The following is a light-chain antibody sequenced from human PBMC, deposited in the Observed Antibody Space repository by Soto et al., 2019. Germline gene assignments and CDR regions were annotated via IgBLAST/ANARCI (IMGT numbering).Light chain of an antibody. V-gene: IGLV2-8*01. CDR1: SSDVGGYNY. CDR3: SSYATSNNL. J-gene: IGLJ2*01. CDR2: EVS. Sequence: QSALTQPPSASGSPGQSVTISCTGTSSDVGGYNYVSWYQHHPGKAPKLMIYEVSKRPSGVPDRFPGSKSGNTASLTVSGLQAEDEADYYCSSYATSNNLFGGGTKVTVL.